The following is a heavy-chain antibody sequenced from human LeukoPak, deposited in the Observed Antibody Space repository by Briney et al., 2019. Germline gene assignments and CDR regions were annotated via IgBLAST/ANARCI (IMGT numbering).Heavy chain of an antibody. CDR1: CDSISSYY. V-gene: IGHV4-4*07. CDR3: AGSSVVEAIHWFDP. CDR2: IYTSGSN. Sequence: SETLSLTCTVSCDSISSYYCGWIRQPAGKGLEWIGRIYTSGSNNYNPSLKGRVTMSVDTSKNQFSLKLSSVTAADTAVYYCAGSSVVEAIHWFDPWGQGTLVTVSS. D-gene: IGHD1-26*01. J-gene: IGHJ5*02.